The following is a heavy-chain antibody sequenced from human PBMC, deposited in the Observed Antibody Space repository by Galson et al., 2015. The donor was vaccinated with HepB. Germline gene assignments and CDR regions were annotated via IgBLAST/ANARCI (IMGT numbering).Heavy chain of an antibody. CDR1: GFTFSSYS. Sequence: SLRLSCAASGFTFSSYSMNWVRRAPGKGLEWVSSISSSSSYIYYADSVKGRFTISRDNAKNSLYLQMNSLRAEDTAVYYCARERIAVAGRVGDAFDIWGQGTMVTVSS. CDR2: ISSSSSYI. CDR3: ARERIAVAGRVGDAFDI. J-gene: IGHJ3*02. V-gene: IGHV3-21*01. D-gene: IGHD6-19*01.